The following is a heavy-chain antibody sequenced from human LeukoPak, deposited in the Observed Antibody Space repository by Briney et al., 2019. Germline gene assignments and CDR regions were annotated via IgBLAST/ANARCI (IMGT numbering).Heavy chain of an antibody. J-gene: IGHJ4*02. D-gene: IGHD5-18*01. Sequence: PSETLSLTCAVSGYSISSGYYWGWIRQPPGQGLEWIGSIYHSGSTYYNPSLKSRVTISVDTSKNQFSLKLSSVTAADTAVYYCARLSAMVMYYFDYWGQGTLVTVSS. CDR2: IYHSGST. CDR3: ARLSAMVMYYFDY. CDR1: GYSISSGYY. V-gene: IGHV4-38-2*01.